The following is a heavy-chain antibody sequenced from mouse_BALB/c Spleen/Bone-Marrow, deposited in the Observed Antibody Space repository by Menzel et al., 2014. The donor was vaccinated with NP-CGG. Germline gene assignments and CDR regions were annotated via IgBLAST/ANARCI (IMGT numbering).Heavy chain of an antibody. V-gene: IGHV3-8*02. J-gene: IGHJ1*01. CDR1: GDSITGGY. CDR3: ARTGFFDV. CDR2: ISYRGTT. Sequence: VQFQQSGPSLVKPSQTLSLTCSVTGDSITGGYWHWIRKLPGNKLECMGYISYRGTTYYNPSLKSRISITRDTSKNQYYLELNSVAAEDTATYYCARTGFFDVWGAGTTVTVSS.